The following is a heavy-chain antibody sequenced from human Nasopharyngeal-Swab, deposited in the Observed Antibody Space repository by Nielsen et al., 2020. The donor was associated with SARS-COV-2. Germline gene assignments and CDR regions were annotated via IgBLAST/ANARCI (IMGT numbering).Heavy chain of an antibody. J-gene: IGHJ4*02. V-gene: IGHV1-24*01. CDR3: ATEWAYLRNSGSFRYLGY. D-gene: IGHD1-26*01. CDR2: FDPEDGET. CDR1: GYTLTELS. Sequence: ASVKVSCKVSGYTLTELSMHWVRQAPGKGLEWMGGFDPEDGETIYAQKFQGRVTMTEDTSTDTAYMEVSSLRSEDTAVYYCATEWAYLRNSGSFRYLGYWGQGTLVTVSS.